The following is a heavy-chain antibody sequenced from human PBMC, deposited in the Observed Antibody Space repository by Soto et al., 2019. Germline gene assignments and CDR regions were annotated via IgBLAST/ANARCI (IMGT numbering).Heavy chain of an antibody. J-gene: IGHJ4*02. CDR1: GASITSSSY. Sequence: SSETLSLTCTVSGASITSSSYWSCIRQPAGKGLEWIGRFSLSGTTNYNPSLRSRVTMSADVSKNQFSLRLTSVTAADTALYYCARGMTPPGAPAWYYFDSWGQGTLVTVSS. CDR3: ARGMTPPGAPAWYYFDS. D-gene: IGHD2-8*02. CDR2: FSLSGTT. V-gene: IGHV4-4*07.